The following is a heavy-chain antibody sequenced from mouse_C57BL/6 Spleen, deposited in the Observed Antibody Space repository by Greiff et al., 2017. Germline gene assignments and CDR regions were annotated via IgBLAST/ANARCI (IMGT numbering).Heavy chain of an antibody. Sequence: VQLQQSGPELVKPGASVKIPCKASGYTFTDYNMDWVKQSHGKSLEWIGDINPNNGGTIYNQKFKGKATLTVDKSSSTAYMERHSLTSEDTAVYYCARGFYDYDWYFDVWGTGTTVTVSS. CDR1: GYTFTDYN. D-gene: IGHD2-4*01. V-gene: IGHV1-18*01. CDR2: INPNNGGT. J-gene: IGHJ1*03. CDR3: ARGFYDYDWYFDV.